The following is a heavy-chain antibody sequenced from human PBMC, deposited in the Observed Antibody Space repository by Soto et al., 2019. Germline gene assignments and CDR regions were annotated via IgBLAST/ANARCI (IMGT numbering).Heavy chain of an antibody. Sequence: ASVKVSCKASGYTFTSYGISWVRQAPGQGLEWMGWTSAYNGNTNYAQKLQGRVTMTTDTSTSTACMELRSLRSDDTAVYYCARDSIAAADSNWFDPWGQGTLVTVSS. CDR1: GYTFTSYG. V-gene: IGHV1-18*01. CDR2: TSAYNGNT. D-gene: IGHD6-13*01. CDR3: ARDSIAAADSNWFDP. J-gene: IGHJ5*02.